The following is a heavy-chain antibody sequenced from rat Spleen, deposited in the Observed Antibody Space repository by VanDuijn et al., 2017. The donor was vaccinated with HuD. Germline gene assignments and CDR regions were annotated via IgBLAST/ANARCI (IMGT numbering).Heavy chain of an antibody. Sequence: EVQLVESGGGLVQPGRSLKLSCAASGFTFNNYGMAWVRQVPTKGLEWVATISYDGITTYYRDSVRGRFTISSDNAKSTLSLQMDSLRSEDTATYYCARRHYGYTDYFDYWGQGVMVPVSS. CDR1: GFTFNNYG. D-gene: IGHD1-11*01. CDR2: ISYDGITT. J-gene: IGHJ2*01. V-gene: IGHV5-29*01. CDR3: ARRHYGYTDYFDY.